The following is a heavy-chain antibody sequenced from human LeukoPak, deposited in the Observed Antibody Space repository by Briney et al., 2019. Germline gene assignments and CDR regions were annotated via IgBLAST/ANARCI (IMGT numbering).Heavy chain of an antibody. Sequence: GGSLRLSCAASGVTFSIYGMHSVRQAPGKRLGWVAYIRYDGSDKYYAESLKGRFTISRDNSKNTLYLQMNSLRAEDTAVYYCARSTRARYFDLWGRGTLVTVSS. V-gene: IGHV3-30*02. D-gene: IGHD5-24*01. CDR1: GVTFSIYG. CDR3: ARSTRARYFDL. CDR2: IRYDGSDK. J-gene: IGHJ2*01.